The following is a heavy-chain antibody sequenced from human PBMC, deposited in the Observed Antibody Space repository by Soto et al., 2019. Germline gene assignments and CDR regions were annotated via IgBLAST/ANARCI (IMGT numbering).Heavy chain of an antibody. D-gene: IGHD3-9*01. J-gene: IGHJ4*02. CDR2: ISAYNGNT. CDR3: ARGLYYDILTGPPCY. V-gene: IGHV1-18*01. CDR1: GYTFTSYG. Sequence: ASVKVSCKASGYTFTSYGISWVRQAPGQGLEWMGWISAYNGNTNYAQKLQGRVTMTTDTSTSTAYMELRSLRSDDTAVYYCARGLYYDILTGPPCYWGQGTLVTVSS.